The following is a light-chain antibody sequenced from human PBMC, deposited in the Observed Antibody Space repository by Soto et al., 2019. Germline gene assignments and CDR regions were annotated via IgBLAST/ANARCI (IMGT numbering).Light chain of an antibody. J-gene: IGKJ5*01. V-gene: IGKV1-39*01. CDR2: AAS. CDR3: QQSYSNTIT. CDR1: QSISSY. Sequence: DVQMTQSPSSLSASVGDRVTITCRASQSISSYLNWYQQKPGKAPKLLIYAASSLQSGVRSRFSGSGSGTDFTLTISSLQPEDFATYYCQQSYSNTITFGQGTRLEIK.